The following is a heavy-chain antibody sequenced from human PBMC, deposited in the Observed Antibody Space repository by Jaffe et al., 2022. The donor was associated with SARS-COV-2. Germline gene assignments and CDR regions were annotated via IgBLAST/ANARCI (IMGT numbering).Heavy chain of an antibody. J-gene: IGHJ6*02. V-gene: IGHV3-30-3*01. CDR2: ISYDGSNK. Sequence: QVQLVESGGGVVQPGRSLRLSCAASGFTFSSYAMHWVRQAPGKGLEWVAVISYDGSNKYYADSVKGRFTISRDNSKNTLYLQMNSLRAEDTAVYYCARDGPYYDILTGYYRETYYYYYGMDVWGQGTTVTVSS. D-gene: IGHD3-9*01. CDR1: GFTFSSYA. CDR3: ARDGPYYDILTGYYRETYYYYYGMDV.